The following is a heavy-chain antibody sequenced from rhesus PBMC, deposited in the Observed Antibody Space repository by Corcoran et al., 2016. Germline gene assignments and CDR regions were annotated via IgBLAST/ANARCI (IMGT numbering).Heavy chain of an antibody. CDR3: ARGLGTRDY. V-gene: IGHV4-173*01. Sequence: QLQLQESGPGLVKPSETLSLTCAVPGGSISSNSLSWTRLSPGKGLEWIGPISGGGESTDYNPSLKSRVIISTDTSKNQFSLKLSSVTAADTAVYYCARGLGTRDYWGQGVLVTVSS. CDR2: ISGGGEST. J-gene: IGHJ4*01. CDR1: GGSISSNS.